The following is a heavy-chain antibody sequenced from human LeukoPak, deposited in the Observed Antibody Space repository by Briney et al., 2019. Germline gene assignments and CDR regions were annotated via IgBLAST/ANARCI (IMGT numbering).Heavy chain of an antibody. Sequence: GGSLRLSCVASGLSFSSYWMAWLRQAPGKGLEWVANIQYDGTHKFYAESVKGRFTISTDNAKNSLFLEMSSLRADDTAVYFCASSHDSSGKDWGHGNLVTVSS. CDR2: IQYDGTHK. V-gene: IGHV3-7*01. D-gene: IGHD3-22*01. J-gene: IGHJ4*01. CDR3: ASSHDSSGKD. CDR1: GLSFSSYW.